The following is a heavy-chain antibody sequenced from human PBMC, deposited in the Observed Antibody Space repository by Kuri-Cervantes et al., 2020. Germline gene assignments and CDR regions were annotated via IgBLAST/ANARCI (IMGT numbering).Heavy chain of an antibody. CDR2: INPNSGGT. CDR3: ARYLWFGETYYFDY. Sequence: ASVKVSCKASGYTFTGYYMHWVRQAPGQGLEWMGWINPNSGGTNYAQKFQGWVTMTRDTSISTAYMELSRLRSDDTAVYYCARYLWFGETYYFDYWGQGTLVTVSS. V-gene: IGHV1-2*04. CDR1: GYTFTGYY. D-gene: IGHD3-10*01. J-gene: IGHJ4*02.